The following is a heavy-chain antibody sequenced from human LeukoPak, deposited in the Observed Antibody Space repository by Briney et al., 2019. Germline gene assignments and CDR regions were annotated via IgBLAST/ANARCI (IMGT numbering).Heavy chain of an antibody. D-gene: IGHD3-3*01. V-gene: IGHV1-46*01. CDR1: GYRFTSYY. J-gene: IGHJ4*02. Sequence: ASVKVSCKASGYRFTSYYLHWVRQAPGQGLEWMGIINPSGGSTSYAQKFQGRVTMTRDTTTSTVYMELSSLRSEDTAVYYCARSSGNGGFDYWGQGTLVTVSS. CDR3: ARSSGNGGFDY. CDR2: INPSGGST.